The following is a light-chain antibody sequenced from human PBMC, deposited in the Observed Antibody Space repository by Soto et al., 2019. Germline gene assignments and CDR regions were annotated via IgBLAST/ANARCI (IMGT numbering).Light chain of an antibody. J-gene: IGKJ1*01. V-gene: IGKV3D-15*01. CDR2: GAS. CDR3: QQYYTSPMT. CDR1: QSVNSD. Sequence: EIVLTQSPATLSLSPGDRATLSCRASQSVNSDLAWYQQKPGQAPRLLIYGASSRATGIPDRFSGSGSGTDFTLTISSLQPEDFAAYFCQQYYTSPMTFGQGTKVDI.